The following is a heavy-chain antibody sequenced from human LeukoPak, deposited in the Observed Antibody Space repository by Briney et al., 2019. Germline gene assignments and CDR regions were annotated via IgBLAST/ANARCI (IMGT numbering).Heavy chain of an antibody. CDR2: FFYSGST. V-gene: IGHV4-39*01. Sequence: SETLSLTCTVSGGSISSSSYYWGWIRQPPGKGLEGIGSFFYSGSTSYNPSLKSRVTISVDTSKNQFSLNVRSVTAADTAVYYCARRESWNWFDPWGQGTLVIVSS. CDR3: ARRESWNWFDP. J-gene: IGHJ5*02. CDR1: GGSISSSSYY.